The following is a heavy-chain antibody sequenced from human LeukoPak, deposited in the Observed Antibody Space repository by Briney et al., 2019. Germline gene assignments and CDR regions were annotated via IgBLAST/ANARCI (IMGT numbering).Heavy chain of an antibody. CDR1: GYTFTSYD. CDR3: ARDRNEWWKYSSSWYRSIWFDP. V-gene: IGHV1-8*01. CDR2: MNPNSGNT. J-gene: IGHJ5*02. D-gene: IGHD6-13*01. Sequence: GASVKVSCKASGYTFTSYDINWVRQATGQGLEWMGWMNPNSGNTGYAQKFQGRVTITRDTSASTAYMELSSLRSEDTAVYYCARDRNEWWKYSSSWYRSIWFDPWGQGTLVTVSS.